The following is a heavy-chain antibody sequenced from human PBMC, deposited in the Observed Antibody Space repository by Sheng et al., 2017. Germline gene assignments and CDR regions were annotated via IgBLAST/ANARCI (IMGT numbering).Heavy chain of an antibody. J-gene: IGHJ4*02. V-gene: IGHV4-61*02. CDR2: IYTSGST. D-gene: IGHD3-22*01. Sequence: QVQLQESGPGLVKPSQTLSLTCTVSGGSISSGSYYWSWIRQPAGKGLEWIGRIYTSGSTNYNPSLKSRVTISVDTSKNQFSLKLSSVTAADTAVYYCARAGVYYYDSSGFGYYFDYWGQGTLVTVSS. CDR1: GGSISSGSYY. CDR3: ARAGVYYYDSSGFGYYFDY.